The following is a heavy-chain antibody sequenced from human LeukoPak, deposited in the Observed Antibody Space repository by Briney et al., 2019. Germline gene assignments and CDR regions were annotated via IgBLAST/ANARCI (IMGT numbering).Heavy chain of an antibody. CDR3: ARGGYSYGYDFDY. D-gene: IGHD5-18*01. CDR1: GYTFTGYY. V-gene: IGHV1-2*02. J-gene: IGHJ4*02. Sequence: GASVKVSCKASGYTFTGYYMHWVRQAPGQGLERMGWINPNSGGTNYAQKFQGRVTMTRDTSISTAYMELSRLRSDDTAVYYCARGGYSYGYDFDYWGQGTLVTVSS. CDR2: INPNSGGT.